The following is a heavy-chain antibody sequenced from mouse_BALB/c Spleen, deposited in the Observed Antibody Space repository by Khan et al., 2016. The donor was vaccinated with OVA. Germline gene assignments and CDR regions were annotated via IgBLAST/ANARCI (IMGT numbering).Heavy chain of an antibody. D-gene: IGHD1-1*01. CDR3: ARDYGSRYWYFDV. Sequence: VQLKQSGPGLVKPSQTVSLTCTVTGISITTGNYRWSWIRQFPGNKLEWIGNIYYSGTITYNPSLTSRTTITRDTSKSQFFLEMNSLTAEDTATYCCARDYGSRYWYFDVWGAGTTVTVSS. J-gene: IGHJ1*01. CDR2: IYYSGTI. V-gene: IGHV3-5*02. CDR1: GISITTGNYR.